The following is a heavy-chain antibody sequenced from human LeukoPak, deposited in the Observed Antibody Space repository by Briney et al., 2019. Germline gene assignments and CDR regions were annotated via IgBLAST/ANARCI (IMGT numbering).Heavy chain of an antibody. J-gene: IGHJ4*02. CDR2: IYYRGNT. CDR1: GGSITDTTYF. D-gene: IGHD6-25*01. Sequence: PSETLSLTCTVSGGSITDTTYFWGWVPQPPGKGLEWFGSIYYRGNTYYTPSLKSRVTLSVDTSKNQFSLKVIPVTAADTAVSYCARRKVAAEIDYWGQGTLVTVSS. V-gene: IGHV4-39*01. CDR3: ARRKVAAEIDY.